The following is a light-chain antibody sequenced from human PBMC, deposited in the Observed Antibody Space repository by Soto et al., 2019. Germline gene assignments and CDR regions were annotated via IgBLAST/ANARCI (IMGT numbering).Light chain of an antibody. Sequence: DIPMNQSPSSLSASVGDRVTITCRASQTISSYLNWYQQKPGKAPDLLIYAASNLQSGVPSRFSGSGSGSDFTLTISSLQPEDFATYYCQQSYSSPQLYTFGQGTRLEIK. J-gene: IGKJ2*01. CDR2: AAS. V-gene: IGKV1-39*01. CDR1: QTISSY. CDR3: QQSYSSPQLYT.